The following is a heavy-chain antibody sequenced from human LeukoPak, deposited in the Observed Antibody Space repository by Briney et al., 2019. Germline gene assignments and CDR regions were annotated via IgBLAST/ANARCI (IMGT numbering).Heavy chain of an antibody. CDR2: FSGGGGDT. J-gene: IGHJ4*02. V-gene: IGHV3-23*01. CDR1: GFSFSSYA. Sequence: GGSLRLSCAASGFSFSSYAMSWVRQPPGKGLEWVSSFSGGGGDTYYADSVKGRFTISRDNSKNTLFLQMNSLRVEDTAIYYCAKDAAGPEYWGQGTLVTVSS. CDR3: AKDAAGPEY. D-gene: IGHD6-13*01.